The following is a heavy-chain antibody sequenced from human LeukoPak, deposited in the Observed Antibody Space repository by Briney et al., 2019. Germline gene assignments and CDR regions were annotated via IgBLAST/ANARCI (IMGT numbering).Heavy chain of an antibody. D-gene: IGHD3-10*01. CDR1: GFTFSSYA. CDR3: AKVGDYYGSGKYSNFDY. V-gene: IGHV3-23*01. Sequence: GGSLRLSCAASGFTFSSYAMSWVRQAPGKGLEWVSAISGSGGTTYYADSVKGRFTISRDNSKNTLYLQMSSLRAEDTAVYYCAKVGDYYGSGKYSNFDYWGQGTLVTVSS. CDR2: ISGSGGTT. J-gene: IGHJ4*02.